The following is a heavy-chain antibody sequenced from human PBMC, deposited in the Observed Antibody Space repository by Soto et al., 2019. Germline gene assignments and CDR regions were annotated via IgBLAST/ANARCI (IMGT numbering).Heavy chain of an antibody. Sequence: GASVKVSCKASGYTFTSYYMHWVRQAPGQGLEWTGIINPSGGSTSYAQKFQGRVTMARDTSTSTVYMELSSLRSEDTAVYYCARDIAAAGESYYYYGMDVWGQGTTVTVSS. V-gene: IGHV1-46*01. CDR2: INPSGGST. CDR1: GYTFTSYY. CDR3: ARDIAAAGESYYYYGMDV. D-gene: IGHD6-13*01. J-gene: IGHJ6*02.